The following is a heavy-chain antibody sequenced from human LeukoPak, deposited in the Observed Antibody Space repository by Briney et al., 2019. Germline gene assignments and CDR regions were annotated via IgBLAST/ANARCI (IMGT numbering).Heavy chain of an antibody. V-gene: IGHV3-21*01. CDR1: GFTFSSYS. CDR3: ARDVGCSSTSCYAIFDY. D-gene: IGHD2-2*01. Sequence: GGSLRLSCAASGFTFSSYSMNWVRQAPGKGLEWDSSISSSSSYMYYADSVKGRFTISRDNAKNSLYLQMNSLRAEDTAVYYCARDVGCSSTSCYAIFDYWGQGTLVTVSS. CDR2: ISSSSSYM. J-gene: IGHJ4*02.